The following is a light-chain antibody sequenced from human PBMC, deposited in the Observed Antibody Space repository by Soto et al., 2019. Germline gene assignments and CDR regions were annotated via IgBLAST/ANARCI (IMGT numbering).Light chain of an antibody. J-gene: IGKJ1*01. CDR1: QSISSY. CDR2: AAS. Sequence: DIQMTQSPSSLSASVGDRVTITCRASQSISSYLNWYQQKPGQAPKLLISAASSLQSGVPSRFSGSGSGTEFTLTISSLQPEDFATYYCQQSYSTRLTFGQGTKVEIK. CDR3: QQSYSTRLT. V-gene: IGKV1-39*01.